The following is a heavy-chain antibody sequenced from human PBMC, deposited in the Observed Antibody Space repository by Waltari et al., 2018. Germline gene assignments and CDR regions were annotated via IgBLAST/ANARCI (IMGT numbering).Heavy chain of an antibody. V-gene: IGHV4-39*01. CDR1: GDSFPHTTHY. CDR3: AGGFGWGNDF. CDR2: IHSSGAT. J-gene: IGHJ4*02. Sequence: QLQESGPGLVEPSETLSLTCTVSGDSFPHTTHYWGRIRQPPGKSLEWIGKIHSSGATFYNSSLKSRVTMSVDKSKNQFSLNLNSVTAADTAVYYCAGGFGWGNDFWGQGILVTVAS. D-gene: IGHD3-16*01.